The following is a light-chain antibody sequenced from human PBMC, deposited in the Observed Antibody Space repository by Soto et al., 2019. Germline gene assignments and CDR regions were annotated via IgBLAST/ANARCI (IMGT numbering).Light chain of an antibody. CDR3: GTWDNSLSAVV. CDR2: DNN. Sequence: QSVLTQPPSASGTPGQRVTISCSGGSSNIGTNYVSWYQHLPGTAPQLLIYDNNQRPSEIPDRFSGSKSGTSATLDITGLQTGDEAFYYCGTWDNSLSAVVFGGGTKLTVL. V-gene: IGLV1-51*01. CDR1: SSNIGTNY. J-gene: IGLJ2*01.